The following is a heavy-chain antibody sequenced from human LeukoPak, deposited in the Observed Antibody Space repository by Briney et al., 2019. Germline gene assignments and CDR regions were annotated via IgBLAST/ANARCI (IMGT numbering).Heavy chain of an antibody. D-gene: IGHD3-22*01. CDR2: TNPSGGST. V-gene: IGHV1-46*01. Sequence: ASVKVSCKASGYTFTSYYVHWVRQAPGQGLNWLEITNPSGGSTSYAQKFQGRVTMTRDTSTSTVYMELSSLRSEDTAVYYCARGDDSSGYYYVNFDYWGQGTLVTVSS. CDR3: ARGDDSSGYYYVNFDY. CDR1: GYTFTSYY. J-gene: IGHJ4*02.